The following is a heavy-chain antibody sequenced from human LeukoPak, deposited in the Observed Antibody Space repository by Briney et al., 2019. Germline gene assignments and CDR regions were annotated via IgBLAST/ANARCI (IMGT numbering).Heavy chain of an antibody. J-gene: IGHJ4*02. CDR2: IYYSGST. CDR3: ARDRGDYAIDY. CDR1: GFTVSSNY. Sequence: GSLRLSCAASGFTVSSNYMSWIRQPPGKGLEWIGYIYYSGSTNYNPSLKSRVTISVDTSKNQFSLKLSSVTAADTAVYYCARDRGDYAIDYWGQGTLVTVSS. V-gene: IGHV4-59*02. D-gene: IGHD4-17*01.